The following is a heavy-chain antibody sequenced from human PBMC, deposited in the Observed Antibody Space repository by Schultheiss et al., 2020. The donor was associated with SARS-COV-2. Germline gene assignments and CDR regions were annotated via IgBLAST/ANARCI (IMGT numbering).Heavy chain of an antibody. CDR3: ARTLSGQGYCSGGSCAPFDY. CDR1: GGSFSGYY. V-gene: IGHV4-59*10. Sequence: SQTLSLTCAVYGGSFSGYYWSWIRQPAGKGLEWIGRIYTSGSTNYNPSLKSRVTMSVDTSKNQFSLKLSSVTAADTAVYYCARTLSGQGYCSGGSCAPFDYWGQGTLVTVSS. D-gene: IGHD2-15*01. CDR2: IYTSGST. J-gene: IGHJ4*02.